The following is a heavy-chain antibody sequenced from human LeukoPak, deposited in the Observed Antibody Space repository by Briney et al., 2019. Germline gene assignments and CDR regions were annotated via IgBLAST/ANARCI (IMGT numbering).Heavy chain of an antibody. CDR1: GFSINTNGMG. J-gene: IGHJ4*02. CDR3: ARSSPGALFDY. Sequence: SGPTLVNPTQTLTLTCTFSGFSINTNGMGVGWIRQPPGKAPEWLGLIYWDDDKHYSPSLKSRVSISKDTSRNQVVLTLTNMDPVDTATYFCARSSPGALFDYWGQGTLVTVSS. CDR2: IYWDDDK. D-gene: IGHD3-10*01. V-gene: IGHV2-5*02.